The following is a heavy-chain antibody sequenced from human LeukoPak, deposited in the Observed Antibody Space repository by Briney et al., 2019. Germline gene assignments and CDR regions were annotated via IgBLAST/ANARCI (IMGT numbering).Heavy chain of an antibody. CDR2: ITDNSAYT. CDR1: GFTFSSYA. V-gene: IGHV3-23*01. J-gene: IGHJ4*02. CDR3: AKDYSSGWFIDY. D-gene: IGHD6-19*01. Sequence: GGSLRLSCAASGFTFSSYAMTRVRQAPGKGLEWVSAITDNSAYTYYADSVKGRFTISRDNSKNTLYLQMNSLRAEDTAVYYCAKDYSSGWFIDYWGQGTLVTVSS.